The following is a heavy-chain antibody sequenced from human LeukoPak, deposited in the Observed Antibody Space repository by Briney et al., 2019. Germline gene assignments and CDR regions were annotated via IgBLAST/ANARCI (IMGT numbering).Heavy chain of an antibody. D-gene: IGHD6-19*01. CDR1: GGSISSNNYY. CDR3: ARIAVAGGEDYFDY. V-gene: IGHV4-39*01. Sequence: SETLSLTCTVSGGSISSNNYYWGWIRQPPGKGLEWIGSIYYSGSPYYNPSLESRVTISVDTSKNQFSLRLNSVTAADTAVYYCARIAVAGGEDYFDYWGRGTLVTVSS. J-gene: IGHJ4*02. CDR2: IYYSGSP.